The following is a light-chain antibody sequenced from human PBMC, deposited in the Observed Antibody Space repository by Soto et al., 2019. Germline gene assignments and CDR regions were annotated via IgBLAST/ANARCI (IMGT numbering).Light chain of an antibody. J-gene: IGKJ2*01. V-gene: IGKV1-5*01. CDR1: QNINRW. CDR2: DAS. Sequence: DMQMTQSPSTLSASVGDRVTITCRASQNINRWLAWYQQRPGKAPTLLMYDASTLESGVPSRFSGIGSGTEFPLTISSLQPADSATYYCQQYNSFFGQGTKLELK. CDR3: QQYNSF.